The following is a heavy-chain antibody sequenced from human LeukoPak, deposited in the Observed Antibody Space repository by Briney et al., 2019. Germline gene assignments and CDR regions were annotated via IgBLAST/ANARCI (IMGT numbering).Heavy chain of an antibody. CDR1: GFTFSSYA. J-gene: IGHJ4*02. CDR2: ISYSSSII. CDR3: ARDRLHYGEYEKTFDY. Sequence: GGSLRLSCAASGFTFSSYAMHWVRQAPGKGLEWVSYISYSSSIIYYADSVKGRFTISRDNAKNSLYLQMDSLRAEDTAVYYCARDRLHYGEYEKTFDYWGQGTLVTVSS. D-gene: IGHD4-17*01. V-gene: IGHV3-48*01.